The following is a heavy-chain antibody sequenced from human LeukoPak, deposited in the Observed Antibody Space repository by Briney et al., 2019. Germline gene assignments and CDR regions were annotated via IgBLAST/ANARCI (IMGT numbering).Heavy chain of an antibody. J-gene: IGHJ6*03. CDR3: ARGADSSSFYYYYYMDV. CDR2: IYYSGST. V-gene: IGHV4-39*07. CDR1: GGSISSSSYY. Sequence: SETLSLTCTVSGGSISSSSYYWGWIRKPPGKGLEWIGSIYYSGSTYYNPSLKSRVTISVDTSKNQFSLKLSSVTAADTAVYYCARGADSSSFYYYYYMDVWGKGTTVTVSS. D-gene: IGHD6-6*01.